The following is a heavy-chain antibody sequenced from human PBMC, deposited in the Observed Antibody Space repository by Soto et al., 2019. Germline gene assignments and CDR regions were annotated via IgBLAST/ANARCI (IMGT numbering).Heavy chain of an antibody. CDR3: MNSLKIEDTAVYYCTTDSYSTIIIVRFDY. D-gene: IGHD3-22*01. CDR1: GDSVSSNSGA. J-gene: IGHJ4*01. Sequence: SQTLSLTCVISGDSVSSNSGAWNWIRQSQSRGLEWLGRTYYRSKWYNDYAVSVKSRISINPDYAEPVKGRFAISRDDSNNMVYLQMNSLKIEDTAVYYCTTDSYSTIIIVRFDYWGHGTLVTVSS. V-gene: IGHV6-1*01. CDR2: TYYRSKWYN.